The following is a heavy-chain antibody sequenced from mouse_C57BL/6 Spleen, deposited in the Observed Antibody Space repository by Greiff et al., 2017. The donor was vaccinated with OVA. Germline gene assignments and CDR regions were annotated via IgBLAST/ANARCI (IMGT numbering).Heavy chain of an antibody. CDR1: GYTFTSYW. CDR2: IYPGSGST. J-gene: IGHJ4*01. V-gene: IGHV1-55*01. CDR3: ARGGPYYGSRYAMDY. Sequence: QVQLKQPGAELVKPGASVKMSCKASGYTFTSYWITWVKQRPGQGLEWIGDIYPGSGSTNYNEKFKSKATLTVDTSSSTAYMQLSSLTSEDSAVYYCARGGPYYGSRYAMDYWGQGTSVTVSS. D-gene: IGHD1-1*01.